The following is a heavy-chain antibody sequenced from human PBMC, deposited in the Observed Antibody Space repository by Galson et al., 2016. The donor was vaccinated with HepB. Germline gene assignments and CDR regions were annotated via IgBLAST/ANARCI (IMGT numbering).Heavy chain of an antibody. D-gene: IGHD6-19*01. V-gene: IGHV3-9*01. CDR3: VKDGVAAAGFLSRFDH. Sequence: SLRLSCAASGFTFEDYAMHWVRKAPGEGLEWVSSINWKSNRAGYADSVRGRFTISRDNGKNSVYLAMHSLRLEDTALYYCVKDGVAAAGFLSRFDHWGQGIMVTVST. CDR2: INWKSNRA. CDR1: GFTFEDYA. J-gene: IGHJ4*02.